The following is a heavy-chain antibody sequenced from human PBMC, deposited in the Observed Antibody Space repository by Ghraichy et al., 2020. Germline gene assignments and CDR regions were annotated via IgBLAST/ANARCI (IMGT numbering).Heavy chain of an antibody. CDR1: GYTFSGSY. CDR2: ISPNTGDT. Sequence: ASVKVFCKASGYTFSGSYIYWARQAPGQGLEWMGWISPNTGDTYYVQKFQGRVTMTRDTSISTAYMELNRVTSDDTAVYYCARGYFGMDVWGQGTTVTVSS. V-gene: IGHV1-2*02. CDR3: ARGYFGMDV. J-gene: IGHJ6*02. D-gene: IGHD1-14*01.